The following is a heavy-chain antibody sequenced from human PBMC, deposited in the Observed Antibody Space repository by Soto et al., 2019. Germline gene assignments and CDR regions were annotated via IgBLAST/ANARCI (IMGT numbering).Heavy chain of an antibody. V-gene: IGHV3-30-3*01. CDR3: AGEYYDSSGDYYYYGMDV. D-gene: IGHD3-22*01. CDR1: GFTFSSYA. Sequence: QVQLVESGGGVVQPGRSLRLSCAASGFTFSSYAMHWVRQAPGKGLEWVAVISYDGSNKYYADSVKGRFTISRDNSKNTLYLQMNSLRAEDTAVYYCAGEYYDSSGDYYYYGMDVWGQGTTVTVAS. CDR2: ISYDGSNK. J-gene: IGHJ6*02.